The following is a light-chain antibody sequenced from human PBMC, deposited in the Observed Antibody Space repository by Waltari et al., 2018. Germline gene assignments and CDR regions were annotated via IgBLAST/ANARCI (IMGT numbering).Light chain of an antibody. CDR3: QQYYSSPAT. V-gene: IGKV3-15*01. Sequence: EIEMTQSPATLSVSPGERVTLSCRASQSVGNNLAWYQQRPGQAPRLLIYGASTRATDISDRFSGSGSGTDFTLTISALQSEDLAVYYCQQYYSSPATFGQGTKVEIK. J-gene: IGKJ1*01. CDR1: QSVGNN. CDR2: GAS.